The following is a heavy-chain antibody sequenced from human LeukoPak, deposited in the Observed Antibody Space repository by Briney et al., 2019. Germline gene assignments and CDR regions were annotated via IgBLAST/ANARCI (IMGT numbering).Heavy chain of an antibody. CDR3: ATRSGEYSSHALAVNY. J-gene: IGHJ4*02. Sequence: GGSLRLSCAASGFTVSSNYMSWVRQAPGKGLEWVSVIYSGGSTYYADSVKGRFTISRDNSKNTLYLQMNSLRAEDTAVYYCATRSGEYSSHALAVNYWGQGTLVTVSS. CDR2: IYSGGST. D-gene: IGHD6-6*01. CDR1: GFTVSSNY. V-gene: IGHV3-53*01.